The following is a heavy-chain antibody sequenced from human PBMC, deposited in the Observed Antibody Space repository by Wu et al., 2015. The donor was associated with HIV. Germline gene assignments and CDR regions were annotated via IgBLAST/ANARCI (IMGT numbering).Heavy chain of an antibody. D-gene: IGHD3-10*01. Sequence: QVQLVQSGAEVRKPKSSVKVSCKASGTTFSSHSISWIRQAPGQGLEWMGRIIPIFNTADYSQRFQGRVTITADESTNTAYMQLSSLRFDDTAIYYCATEGGYYLTTSLDSWGQGTLV. J-gene: IGHJ4*02. CDR1: GTTFSSHS. V-gene: IGHV1-69*13. CDR2: IIPIFNTA. CDR3: ATEGGYYLTTSLDS.